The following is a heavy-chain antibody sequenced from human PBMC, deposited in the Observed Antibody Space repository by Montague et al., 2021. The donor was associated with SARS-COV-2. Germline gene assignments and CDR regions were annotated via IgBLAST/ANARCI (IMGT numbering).Heavy chain of an antibody. CDR1: GFTFSDYG. Sequence: RLSWSASGFTFSDYGINWVRQAPGMGLEWFSYISATSRTIYYADSVKGRFTVSRDNAKNSLYLQMNSLRAEDTALYYCVRDPATGMDVWGLGTMVTVSS. CDR2: ISATSRTI. CDR3: VRDPATGMDV. V-gene: IGHV3-48*04. J-gene: IGHJ6*02.